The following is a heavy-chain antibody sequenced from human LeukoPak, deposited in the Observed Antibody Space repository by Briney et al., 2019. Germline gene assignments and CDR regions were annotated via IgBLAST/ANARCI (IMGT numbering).Heavy chain of an antibody. CDR2: ISYDGSNK. J-gene: IGHJ6*02. Sequence: GGSLRLSCAASGFTFSSYAMHWVRQAPGKGLEWVAVISYDGSNKYYADSVKGRFTISRDNSKNTLYLQMNSLRAEDTAVYYCAKVYDGSGYISPIRAYYYYGMDVWGQGTTVTVSS. CDR3: AKVYDGSGYISPIRAYYYYGMDV. CDR1: GFTFSSYA. D-gene: IGHD3-22*01. V-gene: IGHV3-30-3*01.